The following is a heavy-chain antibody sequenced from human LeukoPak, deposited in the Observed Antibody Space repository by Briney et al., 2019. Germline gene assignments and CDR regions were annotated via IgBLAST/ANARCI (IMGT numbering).Heavy chain of an antibody. CDR3: AKDSGSYFDY. CDR1: GFTFSSYG. J-gene: IGHJ4*02. Sequence: PGGSLRLSCAASGFTFSSYGMHWVRQAPGKGLEWVSAISGSGGNTYYADSVKGRFTISRDNSKNTLYLQMNSLRAEDTAVYSCAKDSGSYFDYWGQGTLVTVSS. D-gene: IGHD1-26*01. V-gene: IGHV3-23*01. CDR2: ISGSGGNT.